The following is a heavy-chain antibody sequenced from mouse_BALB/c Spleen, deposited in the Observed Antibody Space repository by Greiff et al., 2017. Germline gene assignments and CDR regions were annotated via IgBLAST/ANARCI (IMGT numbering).Heavy chain of an antibody. Sequence: QVQLKQSAAELARPGASVKMSCKASGYTFTSYTMHWVKQRPGQGLEWIGYINPSSGYTEYNQKFKDKTTLTADKSSSTAYMQLSSLTSEDSAVYYCARGRAEGYAMDYWGQGTSVTVSS. CDR2: INPSSGYT. J-gene: IGHJ4*01. D-gene: IGHD3-3*01. CDR3: ARGRAEGYAMDY. CDR1: GYTFTSYT. V-gene: IGHV1-4*02.